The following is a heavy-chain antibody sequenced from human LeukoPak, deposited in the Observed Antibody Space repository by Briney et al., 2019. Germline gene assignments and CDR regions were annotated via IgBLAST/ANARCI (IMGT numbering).Heavy chain of an antibody. D-gene: IGHD2-2*02. J-gene: IGHJ6*02. CDR3: ARVGYCSSTSCYMTEIYGMDV. CDR2: INTNTGNP. Sequence: ASVKVSCKASGYTFTSYAMNWVRQAPGQGLEWMGWINTNTGNPTYAQGFTGRFVFSLDTSVSTAYLQISSLKAEDTVVYYCARVGYCSSTSCYMTEIYGMDVWGQGTTVTVSS. V-gene: IGHV7-4-1*02. CDR1: GYTFTSYA.